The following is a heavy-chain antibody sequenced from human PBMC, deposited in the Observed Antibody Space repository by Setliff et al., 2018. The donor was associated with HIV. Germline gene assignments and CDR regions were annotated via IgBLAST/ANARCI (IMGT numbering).Heavy chain of an antibody. CDR1: GASFIRSRYY. CDR3: ARALAGGSGWNYFDL. D-gene: IGHD6-19*01. V-gene: IGHV4-61*09. CDR2: VYTTGSA. Sequence: PSETLSLTCTISGASFIRSRYYWSWIRQPAGKGLEWIGHVYTTGSASYNPSLESRVTILEALSKNQFSLNLDSVTAADTAVYFSARALAGGSGWNYFDLWGPGTLVTVSS. J-gene: IGHJ4*02.